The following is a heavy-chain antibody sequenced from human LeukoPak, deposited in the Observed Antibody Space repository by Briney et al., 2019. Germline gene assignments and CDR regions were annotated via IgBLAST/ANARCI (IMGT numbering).Heavy chain of an antibody. D-gene: IGHD4/OR15-4a*01. V-gene: IGHV3-23*01. Sequence: GGSLRLSCAVSGFTFSSHAMTWVRRAPGKGLEWVSGISISGDITYYADSVQGRFIIFRDNSKNTVYLQMNSLRVEDTAVYYCANEEVPNDYWGQGTLVTVSS. J-gene: IGHJ4*02. CDR2: ISISGDIT. CDR1: GFTFSSHA. CDR3: ANEEVPNDY.